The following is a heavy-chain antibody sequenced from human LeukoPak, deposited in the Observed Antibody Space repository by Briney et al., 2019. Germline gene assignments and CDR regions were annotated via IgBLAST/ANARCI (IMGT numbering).Heavy chain of an antibody. J-gene: IGHJ6*03. CDR2: IYYSGST. CDR3: AKLQSAGRRIVSWYYYYYYYMDV. V-gene: IGHV4-39*07. D-gene: IGHD2-8*02. CDR1: GGSISSSSYY. Sequence: SQTLSLSCTVSGGSISSSSYYWGWIRQPPGKGLEWIGSIYYSGSTYYNPSLKSRVTISVDTSKNQFSLKLSSVTAADTAVYYSAKLQSAGRRIVSWYYYYYYYMDVWGKGTTVTVSS.